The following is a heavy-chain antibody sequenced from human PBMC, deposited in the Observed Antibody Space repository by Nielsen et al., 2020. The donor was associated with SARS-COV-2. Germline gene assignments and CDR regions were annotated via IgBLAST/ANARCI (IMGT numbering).Heavy chain of an antibody. D-gene: IGHD3-10*01. CDR3: AKGAGSYAFDI. V-gene: IGHV3-53*01. CDR2: IYAGGST. CDR1: GFTVTSNY. Sequence: GGSLRLSCAASGFTVTSNYMTWVRQAPGKGLEWVSIIYAGGSTYLADSVKDRFTIFRDSSKNTLYLQINSLRAEDTAVYYCAKGAGSYAFDIWGQGTMVTVSS. J-gene: IGHJ3*02.